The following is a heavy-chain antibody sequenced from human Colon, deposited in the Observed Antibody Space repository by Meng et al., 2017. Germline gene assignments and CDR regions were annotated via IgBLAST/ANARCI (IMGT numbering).Heavy chain of an antibody. CDR2: ISASGDRT. J-gene: IGHJ6*02. D-gene: IGHD6-19*01. Sequence: GESLKISCAASRFTLSEYAMSWVRQSPGKGLEWVSTISASGDRTFYADSVKGRFTISRDNSRNRLYLQIKSLRAEDTAVYYCHLLVAGRGVFYFYSGFDVWGQGTTVTVSS. V-gene: IGHV3-23*01. CDR3: HLLVAGRGVFYFYSGFDV. CDR1: RFTLSEYA.